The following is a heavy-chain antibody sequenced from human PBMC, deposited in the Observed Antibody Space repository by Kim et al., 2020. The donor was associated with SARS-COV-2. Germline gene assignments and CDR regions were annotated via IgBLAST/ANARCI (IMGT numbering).Heavy chain of an antibody. CDR3: ARGPFKGEAGTVDY. D-gene: IGHD6-19*01. J-gene: IGHJ4*02. Sequence: ADSLKGRFTISRDNAKDTLYLQMNTVRVDDTAVYYCARGPFKGEAGTVDYWGQGTLVTVSS. V-gene: IGHV3-74*01.